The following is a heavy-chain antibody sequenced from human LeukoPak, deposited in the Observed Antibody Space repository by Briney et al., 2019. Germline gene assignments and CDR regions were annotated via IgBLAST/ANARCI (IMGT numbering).Heavy chain of an antibody. Sequence: ASVKVSCKASGYTFTSYAMHWVRQAPGQRLEWMGWINAGNGNTKYSQKFQGRVTITRDTSASTAYMELSRLSSEDTAVYYCARGGYFDWSTNLDYWGQGTRVTVSS. CDR1: GYTFTSYA. CDR3: ARGGYFDWSTNLDY. J-gene: IGHJ4*02. D-gene: IGHD3-9*01. V-gene: IGHV1-3*01. CDR2: INAGNGNT.